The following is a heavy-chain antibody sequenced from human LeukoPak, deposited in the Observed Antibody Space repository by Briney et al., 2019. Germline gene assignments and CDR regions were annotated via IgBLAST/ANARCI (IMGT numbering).Heavy chain of an antibody. CDR3: AGDVLGYCSSTSCYGTRGSSDY. J-gene: IGHJ4*02. V-gene: IGHV1-18*01. CDR2: ISAYNGNT. CDR1: GYTFTSYG. D-gene: IGHD2-2*01. Sequence: EASVKVSCKASGYTFTSYGISWVRQAPGQGLEWMGWISAYNGNTNYAQKLQGRVTMTTDTSTSTAYMELRSLRSDDTAVYYCAGDVLGYCSSTSCYGTRGSSDYWGQGTLVTVSS.